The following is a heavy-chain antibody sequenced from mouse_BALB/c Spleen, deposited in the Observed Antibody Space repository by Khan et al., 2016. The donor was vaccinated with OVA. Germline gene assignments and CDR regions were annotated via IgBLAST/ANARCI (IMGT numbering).Heavy chain of an antibody. Sequence: QVQLKESGPGLVAPSQNLSITCTVSGFSLSDYGVSWIRQTPGKGLEWLGVIWGGGSTYYNSALSSRLSISKDNSKSQVFLKMTSLQSDDSAMFYCAKGVWAHYYTLDYWGQGTSVTVSS. J-gene: IGHJ4*01. CDR1: GFSLSDYG. CDR2: IWGGGST. CDR3: AKGVWAHYYTLDY. V-gene: IGHV2-6-5*01.